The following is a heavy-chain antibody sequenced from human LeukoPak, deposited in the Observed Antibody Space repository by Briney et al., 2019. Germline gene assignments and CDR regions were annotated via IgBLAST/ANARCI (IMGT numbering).Heavy chain of an antibody. V-gene: IGHV4-59*08. D-gene: IGHD3-10*01. CDR3: ARHVFYYGSGSYHSDY. J-gene: IGHJ4*02. CDR1: GGSISSYY. CDR2: IYYSGST. Sequence: PSETLSLTCTVSGGSISSYYWSWIRQPPGKGLEWIGYIYYSGSTNYNPSLKSRVTISVDTSKNQFSLKLSSVTAADTAVYYCARHVFYYGSGSYHSDYWGQGTLVTVSS.